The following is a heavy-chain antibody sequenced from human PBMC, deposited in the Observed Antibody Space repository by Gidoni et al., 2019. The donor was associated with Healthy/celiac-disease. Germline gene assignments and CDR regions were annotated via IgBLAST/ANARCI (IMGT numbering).Heavy chain of an antibody. D-gene: IGHD6-13*01. V-gene: IGHV4-39*01. J-gene: IGHJ4*02. CDR3: ARHSGYSRGDFDY. Sequence: QLQLQESGPGLVKPSETLSLTCTVSGGSISSSSYYWGWIRQPPGKGLEWIGSIYYSGSTYYNPSLKSRVTISVDTSKNQFSLKLSSVTAADTAVYYCARHSGYSRGDFDYWGQGTLVTVSS. CDR2: IYYSGST. CDR1: GGSISSSSYY.